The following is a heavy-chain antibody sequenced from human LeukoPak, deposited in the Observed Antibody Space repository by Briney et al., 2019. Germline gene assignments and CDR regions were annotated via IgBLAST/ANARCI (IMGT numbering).Heavy chain of an antibody. V-gene: IGHV3-74*01. CDR3: ARDGSYIDY. J-gene: IGHJ4*02. Sequence: GGSLRLSCAASGFTFGSYWMHWVRQPPGKGLEWVSHINFDGSTTIYADSVKGRFTISRDNAKNTLSLQMNSLRVEDTAVYYCARDGSYIDYWGQGTLVTVSS. CDR2: INFDGSTT. D-gene: IGHD2-21*01. CDR1: GFTFGSYW.